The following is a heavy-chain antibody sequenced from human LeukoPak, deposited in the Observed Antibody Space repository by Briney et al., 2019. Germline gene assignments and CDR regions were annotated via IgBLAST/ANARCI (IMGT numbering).Heavy chain of an antibody. J-gene: IGHJ4*02. CDR3: ARVHDYGDYDPDY. CDR2: MNPKSGKT. CDR1: GDTFTNYE. V-gene: IGHV1-8*01. D-gene: IGHD4-17*01. Sequence: ASVKVSCKASGDTFTNYEINWVRQAPGQGLEWMGWMNPKSGKTGYGQKFQGRVTMTRNTSITTAYMELSSLRPEDMAVYFCARVHDYGDYDPDYWGQGTLVTVSS.